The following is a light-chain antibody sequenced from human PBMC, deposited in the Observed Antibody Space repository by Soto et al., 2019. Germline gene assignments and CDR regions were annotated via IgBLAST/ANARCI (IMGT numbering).Light chain of an antibody. CDR2: KAS. Sequence: DIQMTQSPSTLSASVGDRVTITCRASQSIGQWVAWYQQKIGKAPNLLIYKASILEDGVPSRFSGSGSGTEFTLTISSLQPDDFATYYCQQCDGFPLTFGGGTTVEIK. CDR1: QSIGQW. J-gene: IGKJ4*01. CDR3: QQCDGFPLT. V-gene: IGKV1-5*03.